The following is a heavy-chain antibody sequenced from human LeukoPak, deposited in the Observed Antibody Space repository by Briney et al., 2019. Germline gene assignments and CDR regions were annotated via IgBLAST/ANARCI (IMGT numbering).Heavy chain of an antibody. J-gene: IGHJ6*03. V-gene: IGHV3-7*01. D-gene: IGHD2-15*01. CDR3: ARDFEDSDYYYYYMDV. CDR2: IKQDGSEK. CDR1: EFTFSSYW. Sequence: GGSLRLSCAASEFTFSSYWMSWVRQAPGKGREWVANIKQDGSEKYYVDSVKGRFTISRDNAKNSLYLQMNSLRAEDTAVYYCARDFEDSDYYYYYMDVWGKGTTVTVSS.